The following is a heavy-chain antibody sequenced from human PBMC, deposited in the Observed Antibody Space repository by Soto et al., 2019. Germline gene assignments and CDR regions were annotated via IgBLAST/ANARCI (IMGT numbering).Heavy chain of an antibody. CDR3: ARRWGLQLRYYYGMDV. CDR2: ISAYNGNT. Sequence: QVQLVQSGAEVKKPGDSVKVSCKASGYTFPSYGISWVRQAPGQGLEWMGWISAYNGNTNYAQKLQGRVTMTTDTSTSTADRERRSLRSDDTAVYYCARRWGLQLRYYYGMDVWGQGTTVTVSS. J-gene: IGHJ6*02. V-gene: IGHV1-18*01. D-gene: IGHD2-15*01. CDR1: GYTFPSYG.